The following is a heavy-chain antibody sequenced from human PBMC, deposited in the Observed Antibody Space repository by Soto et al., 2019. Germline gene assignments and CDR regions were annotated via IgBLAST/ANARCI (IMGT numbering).Heavy chain of an antibody. CDR3: VGLVRGVTMKQYHGKDV. CDR1: GTSTSSGAFY. Sequence: QVQLQESGPGLVRPSQTLSLTCSVSGTSTSSGAFYWNWIRQHPGKGLEWIGDIYYTGSSNYNPSLKNRVTISLDTSTNQFFLKLSDMTAADTAVYYCVGLVRGVTMKQYHGKDVWGPGTTVNVSS. D-gene: IGHD3-10*01. J-gene: IGHJ6*02. V-gene: IGHV4-31*03. CDR2: IYYTGSS.